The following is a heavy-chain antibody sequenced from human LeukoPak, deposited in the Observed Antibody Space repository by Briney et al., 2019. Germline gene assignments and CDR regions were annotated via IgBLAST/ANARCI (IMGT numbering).Heavy chain of an antibody. J-gene: IGHJ4*02. V-gene: IGHV1-2*02. Sequence: ASVKVSCKASGYTFSGYYMHWVRQAPGQGLEWMGWINPNSGGTDYAQKFQGRVTMARDTSISTAYMELSRLRSDDTAVYYCASGDRVTMLRGGNIGYFDYWGQGTLVTVSS. CDR2: INPNSGGT. CDR3: ASGDRVTMLRGGNIGYFDY. D-gene: IGHD3-10*01. CDR1: GYTFSGYY.